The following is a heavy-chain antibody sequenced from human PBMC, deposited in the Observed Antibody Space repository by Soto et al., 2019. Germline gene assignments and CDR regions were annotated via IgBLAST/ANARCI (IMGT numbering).Heavy chain of an antibody. V-gene: IGHV3-9*01. CDR2: ISWNSGSI. D-gene: IGHD2-2*01. J-gene: IGHJ6*03. Sequence: GGSLRLSCAASGFTFDDYAMHWVRQAPGKGLEWVSGISWNSGSIGYADSVKGRFTISRDNAKNSLYLQMNSLRAEDTALYYCAKDSIHCSSTSCYCYYMDVWGKGTTVTVSS. CDR1: GFTFDDYA. CDR3: AKDSIHCSSTSCYCYYMDV.